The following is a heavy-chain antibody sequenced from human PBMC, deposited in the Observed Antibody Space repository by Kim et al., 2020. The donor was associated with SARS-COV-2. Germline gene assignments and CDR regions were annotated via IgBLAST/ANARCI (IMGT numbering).Heavy chain of an antibody. J-gene: IGHJ6*02. V-gene: IGHV1-46*01. CDR1: GYTFTSYY. CDR2: INPSGGST. CDR3: ASWAARPTHYYYGMAV. Sequence: ASVKVSCKASGYTFTSYYMHWVRQAPGQGLEWMGIINPSGGSTSYAQKFQGRVTMTRDTSTSTVYMELCSLRPADKAVYYCASWAARPTHYYYGMAVWG. D-gene: IGHD6-6*01.